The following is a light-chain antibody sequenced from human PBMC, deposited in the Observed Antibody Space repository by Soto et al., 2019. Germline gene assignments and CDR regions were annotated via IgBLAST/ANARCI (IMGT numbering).Light chain of an antibody. CDR3: QSYDNSLSGLV. CDR1: SSNIGAGYN. Sequence: QSALTQPPSVSGAPGQRVTISCTGSSSNIGAGYNVHWYQQLLGTAPKLLIYVNNNRPSGVPDRFSGSKSGTSASLAITGLQAEDEADYYCQSYDNSLSGLVFGGGTKLTVL. V-gene: IGLV1-40*01. J-gene: IGLJ3*02. CDR2: VNN.